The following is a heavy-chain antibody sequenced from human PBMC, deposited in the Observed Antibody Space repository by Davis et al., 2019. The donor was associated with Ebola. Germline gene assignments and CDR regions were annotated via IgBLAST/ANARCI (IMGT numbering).Heavy chain of an antibody. CDR2: IWYDGSNK. Sequence: GESLKISCAASKFTFSSYGMHWVRQAPGKGLEWVAVIWYDGSNKYYADSVKGRFTISRDNSKNTLYLQMNSLRAEDTAVYYCARDEQQLTYNWFDPWGQGTLVTVSS. D-gene: IGHD6-13*01. V-gene: IGHV3-33*01. CDR3: ARDEQQLTYNWFDP. J-gene: IGHJ5*02. CDR1: KFTFSSYG.